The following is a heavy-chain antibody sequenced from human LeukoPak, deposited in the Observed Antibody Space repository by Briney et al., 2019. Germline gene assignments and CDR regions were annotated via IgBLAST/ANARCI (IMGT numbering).Heavy chain of an antibody. J-gene: IGHJ4*02. Sequence: PSQTLSLTCTVSGGSISSGGYYWSWIRQPPGKGLEWIGYIYHSGSTYYNPSLKSRVTISVDTSKNQFSLKLSSVTAADTAVYYCASCPVFGVAIGWGQGTLVTVSS. V-gene: IGHV4-30-2*01. CDR2: IYHSGST. CDR3: ASCPVFGVAIG. D-gene: IGHD3-3*01. CDR1: GGSISSGGYY.